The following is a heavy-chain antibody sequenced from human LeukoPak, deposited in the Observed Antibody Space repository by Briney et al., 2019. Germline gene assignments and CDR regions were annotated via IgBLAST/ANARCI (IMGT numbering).Heavy chain of an antibody. CDR2: TSGSGGST. D-gene: IGHD3-22*01. CDR3: AKCITMILDWFDP. J-gene: IGHJ5*02. CDR1: GFTFSSYA. Sequence: QTAGSLRLSCAASGFTFSSYAMSWVRQAPGKGLEWVSATSGSGGSTYYADSVKGRFTISRDNSKNTLYLQMNSLRAEDTAVYYCAKCITMILDWFDPWGQGTLVTVSS. V-gene: IGHV3-23*01.